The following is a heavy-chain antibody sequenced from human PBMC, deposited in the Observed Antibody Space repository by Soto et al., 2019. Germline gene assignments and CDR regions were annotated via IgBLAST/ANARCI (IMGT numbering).Heavy chain of an antibody. V-gene: IGHV2-5*02. CDR3: AHLIEMMSGAFDI. CDR1: GLSLSTSGVA. D-gene: IGHD2-8*01. CDR2: IYWDDDK. Sequence: QITLKESGPTLVKPTQTLTLTCTFSGLSLSTSGVAVGWIRQPPGKPLEWLELIYWDDDKRYSPSLKSRLTITQDTSKSQVVLTLTNLDPVDTATYYCAHLIEMMSGAFDIWGQGTMVTVS. J-gene: IGHJ3*02.